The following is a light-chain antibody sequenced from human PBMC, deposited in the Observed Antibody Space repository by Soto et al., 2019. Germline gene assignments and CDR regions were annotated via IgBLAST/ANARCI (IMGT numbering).Light chain of an antibody. V-gene: IGLV2-23*02. CDR3: CSYAGASTL. J-gene: IGLJ2*01. Sequence: QSVLTQPASVSGSPGQSITISCTGTSGDIGGYNLVSWYQHHPGKAPKLMIYEVHKRPSGVSNRFSGSRSGNTASLTISGLQAEDEADYYCCSYAGASTLFGGGTKVTVL. CDR1: SGDIGGYNL. CDR2: EVH.